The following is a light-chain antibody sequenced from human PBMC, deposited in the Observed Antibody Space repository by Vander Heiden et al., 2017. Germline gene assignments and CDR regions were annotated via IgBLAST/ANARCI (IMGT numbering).Light chain of an antibody. CDR2: KAS. J-gene: IGKJ2*01. CDR1: QSISSW. Sequence: IQMTQSPSTLSASVGDRVTITCRASQSISSWLAWYQQKPGKAPKLLIYKASSLESGVPSRFSGSGSGTEFTLTISSLQPDDFATYYCQQCNSYPYTFGQGTKLEIK. CDR3: QQCNSYPYT. V-gene: IGKV1-5*03.